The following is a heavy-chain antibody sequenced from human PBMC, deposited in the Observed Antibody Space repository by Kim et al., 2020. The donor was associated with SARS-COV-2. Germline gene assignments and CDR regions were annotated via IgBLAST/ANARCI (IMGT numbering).Heavy chain of an antibody. D-gene: IGHD2-2*01. CDR3: ARVLNQLTFAFDI. V-gene: IGHV3-48*03. Sequence: GGSLRLSCAASGFTFSSYEMNWVRQAPGKRLEWVSYIVSSSGSTLFYADSVKGRFTISRDNAKNSLYLQMNSLRAEDTAVYYCARVLNQLTFAFDIWGQGAMVTVSS. CDR1: GFTFSSYE. J-gene: IGHJ3*02. CDR2: IVSSSGSTL.